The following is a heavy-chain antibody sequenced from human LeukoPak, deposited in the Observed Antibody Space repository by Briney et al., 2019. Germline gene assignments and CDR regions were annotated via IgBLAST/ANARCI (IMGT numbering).Heavy chain of an antibody. CDR3: AREKPPYYYGMDV. V-gene: IGHV1-2*02. CDR1: GYTFTGYF. J-gene: IGHJ6*02. CDR2: INPNSGGT. Sequence: ASVKVSCMASGYTFTGYFMHWVRQAPGQGLEWMGWINPNSGGTNYAQKFQGRVTMTRDTSISTAYMELSRLRSHDTAVYYCAREKPPYYYGMDVWGQGTTVTVSS.